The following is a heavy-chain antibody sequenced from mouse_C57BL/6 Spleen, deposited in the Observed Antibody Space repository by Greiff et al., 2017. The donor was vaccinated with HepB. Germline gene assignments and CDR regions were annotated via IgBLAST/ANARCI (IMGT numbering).Heavy chain of an antibody. J-gene: IGHJ2*01. V-gene: IGHV1-64*01. Sequence: QVQLQQSGAELVKPGASVKLSCKASGYTFTSYWMHWVKQRPGQGLEWIGMIHPNSGSTNYNEKFKSKATLTVDKSSSTAYMQLSSLTSEDSAVYYCARGIYYDYAYYFDYWGQGTTLTVSS. CDR2: IHPNSGST. CDR1: GYTFTSYW. D-gene: IGHD2-4*01. CDR3: ARGIYYDYAYYFDY.